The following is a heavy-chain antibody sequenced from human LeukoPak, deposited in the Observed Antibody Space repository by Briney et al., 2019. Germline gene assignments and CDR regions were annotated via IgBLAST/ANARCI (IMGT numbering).Heavy chain of an antibody. CDR1: GFTFSSYG. J-gene: IGHJ4*02. V-gene: IGHV3-33*06. D-gene: IGHD3-10*01. Sequence: GGSLRLSCAASGFTFSSYGMHWVRQAPGKGLEWVAVIWYDGSNKYYADSVKGRFTISRDNSKNTLYLQMNSLRAEDTAVYYCAKDRYYYGSGSLDYWGQGTLSPSPQ. CDR3: AKDRYYYGSGSLDY. CDR2: IWYDGSNK.